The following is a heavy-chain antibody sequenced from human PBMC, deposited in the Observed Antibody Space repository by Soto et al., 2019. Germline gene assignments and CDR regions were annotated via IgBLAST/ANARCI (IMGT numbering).Heavy chain of an antibody. CDR3: ARVRLGYCTNGVCYSPRYLGGMDV. J-gene: IGHJ6*02. CDR2: MNPNSGNT. D-gene: IGHD2-8*01. Sequence: ASVKLSCKASGYTFTSYDINWVRQATGQGLEWMGWMNPNSGNTGYAQKFQGRVTMTRNTSISTAYMELSSLRSEDTAVYYCARVRLGYCTNGVCYSPRYLGGMDVRGQG. CDR1: GYTFTSYD. V-gene: IGHV1-8*01.